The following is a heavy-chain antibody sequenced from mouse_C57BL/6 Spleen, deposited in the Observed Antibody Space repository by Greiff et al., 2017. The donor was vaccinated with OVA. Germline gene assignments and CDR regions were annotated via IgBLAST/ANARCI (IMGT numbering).Heavy chain of an antibody. J-gene: IGHJ3*01. Sequence: EVQLQQSGGGLVQPGGSMKLSCVASGFTFSNYWMNWVRQSPEKGLEWVAQIRLKSDNYATHYAESVKGRFTISRDDSKSSVYLQMNNLRAEDTGIYYCTQKIYYGNYALGYWGQGTLVTVSA. V-gene: IGHV6-3*01. CDR2: IRLKSDNYAT. CDR3: TQKIYYGNYALGY. CDR1: GFTFSNYW. D-gene: IGHD2-1*01.